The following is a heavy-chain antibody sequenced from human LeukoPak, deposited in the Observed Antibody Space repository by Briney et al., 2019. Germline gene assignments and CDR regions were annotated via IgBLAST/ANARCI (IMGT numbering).Heavy chain of an antibody. CDR1: GFSLSTSGVG. J-gene: IGHJ4*02. CDR3: AHRRLIAAAGTGGFDY. CDR2: IYWDDDK. Sequence: SGPTLVNPPQTLTLTCTFSGFSLSTSGVGVGWIRQPPGKALEWLALIYWDDDKRYSPSLKSRLTITKDTSKNQVVLTMTNMDPVDTATYYCAHRRLIAAAGTGGFDYWGQGTLVTVSS. V-gene: IGHV2-5*02. D-gene: IGHD6-13*01.